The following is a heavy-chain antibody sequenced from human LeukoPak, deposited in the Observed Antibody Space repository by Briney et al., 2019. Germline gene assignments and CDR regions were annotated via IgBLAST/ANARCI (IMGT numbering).Heavy chain of an antibody. CDR1: GFTFDDYA. CDR2: ISWNSGSI. D-gene: IGHD6-13*01. J-gene: IGHJ3*02. V-gene: IGHV3-9*01. Sequence: PGVSLRLSCAASGFTFDDYATHWVRQAPGKGLEWVSGISWNSGSIGYADSVKGRFTISRDNAKNSLYLQMNSLRAEDTALYYCAKDIYSSSSGAFDIWGQGTMVTVSS. CDR3: AKDIYSSSSGAFDI.